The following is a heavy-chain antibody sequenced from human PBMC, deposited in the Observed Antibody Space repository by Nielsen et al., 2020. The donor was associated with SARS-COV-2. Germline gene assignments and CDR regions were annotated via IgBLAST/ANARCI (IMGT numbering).Heavy chain of an antibody. D-gene: IGHD3/OR15-3a*01. CDR3: ARARATIFGLVMSYSMDV. J-gene: IGHJ6*02. CDR2: INPYSCGS. V-gene: IGHV1-2*06. Sequence: ASVPVSCKASVYTFTDYYIHWVRQAPGQGLDWMGLINPYSCGSNNAQKFQGTVTLTRDASISTVYMELTSDGTAVYYCARARATIFGLVMSYSMDVWGQGTTVAVSS. CDR1: VYTFTDYY.